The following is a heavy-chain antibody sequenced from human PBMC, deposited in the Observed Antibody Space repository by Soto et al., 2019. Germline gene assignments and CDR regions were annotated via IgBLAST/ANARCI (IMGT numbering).Heavy chain of an antibody. V-gene: IGHV3-23*01. CDR3: AKVTYYYDTSVYYYFDY. D-gene: IGHD3-22*01. Sequence: LRLSCVASGFTFSSYAMSWVRQAPGKGLEWVSTISGSGGGSTYYADSVKGRFTISRDNSKNTLYLQMNSLRAEDTAVYYCAKVTYYYDTSVYYYFDYWGPGTQVTVYS. CDR2: ISGSGGGST. J-gene: IGHJ4*02. CDR1: GFTFSSYA.